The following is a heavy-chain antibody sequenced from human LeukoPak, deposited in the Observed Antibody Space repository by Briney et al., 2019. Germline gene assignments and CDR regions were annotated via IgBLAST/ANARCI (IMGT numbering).Heavy chain of an antibody. J-gene: IGHJ5*02. CDR1: GGSISSYY. CDR3: ASLPLRLGELSFRFDP. V-gene: IGHV4-59*08. CDR2: IYYSGST. Sequence: SETLSLTCTVSGGSISSYYWSWIRQPPGKGLEWIGYIYYSGSTNYNPSLKSRVTISVDTSKNQFSLKLSSVTAADTAVYYCASLPLRLGELSFRFDPWGQGTLVTVSS. D-gene: IGHD3-16*02.